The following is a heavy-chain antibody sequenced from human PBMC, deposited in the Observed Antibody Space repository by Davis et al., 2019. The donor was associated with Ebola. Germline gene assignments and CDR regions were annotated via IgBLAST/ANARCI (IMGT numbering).Heavy chain of an antibody. CDR1: GGSISSYY. CDR3: ARGLPLLWFGELLYGSLNWFDP. J-gene: IGHJ5*02. Sequence: SETLSLTCTVSGGSISSYYWSWIRQPPGKGLEWIGYIYYSGSTNYNPSLKSRVTISVDTSKNQFSLKLSSVTAADTAVYYCARGLPLLWFGELLYGSLNWFDPWGQGTLVTVSS. CDR2: IYYSGST. D-gene: IGHD3-10*01. V-gene: IGHV4-59*01.